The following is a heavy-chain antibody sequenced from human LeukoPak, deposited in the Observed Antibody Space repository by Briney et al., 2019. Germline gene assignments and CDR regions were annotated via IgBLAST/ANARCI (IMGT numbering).Heavy chain of an antibody. V-gene: IGHV4-34*01. D-gene: IGHD3-3*01. Sequence: SETLSLTCAVYGGSFSGYYWSWIRQPPGKGLEWIGEINHSGSTNYNPFLKSRVTISVDTSKNQFSLKLSSVTAADTAVYYCARVGPLRFLEWLLYKNWFDPWGQGTLVTVSS. CDR3: ARVGPLRFLEWLLYKNWFDP. J-gene: IGHJ5*02. CDR2: INHSGST. CDR1: GGSFSGYY.